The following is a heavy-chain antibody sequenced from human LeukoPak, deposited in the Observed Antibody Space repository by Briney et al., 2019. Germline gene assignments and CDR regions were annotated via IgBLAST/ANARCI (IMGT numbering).Heavy chain of an antibody. J-gene: IGHJ3*02. V-gene: IGHV3-20*01. Sequence: GGSLRLSSAASGFTFDDYGTSRVRQAPGKGLEGASGINWNGGSTGYADSVKGRFTISRDKAKNSLYLKMNSLRAEDTALYHCARSSYSSGFNDAFDIWGQGTMVTVSS. CDR2: INWNGGST. D-gene: IGHD6-19*01. CDR1: GFTFDDYG. CDR3: ARSSYSSGFNDAFDI.